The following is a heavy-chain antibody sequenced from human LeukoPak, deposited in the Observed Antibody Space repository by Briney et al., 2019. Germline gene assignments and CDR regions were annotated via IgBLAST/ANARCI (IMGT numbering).Heavy chain of an antibody. J-gene: IGHJ4*02. V-gene: IGHV4-61*02. CDR2: IYTSGST. CDR1: GGSISSGSYY. Sequence: PSQTLSHTCTVSGGSISSGSYYWSWIRQPAGKGLEWIGRIYTSGSTNYNPSLKSRVTISVDTSKNQFSLKLSSVTAADTAVYYCARGATPAYVDYWGQGTLVTVSS. CDR3: ARGATPAYVDY.